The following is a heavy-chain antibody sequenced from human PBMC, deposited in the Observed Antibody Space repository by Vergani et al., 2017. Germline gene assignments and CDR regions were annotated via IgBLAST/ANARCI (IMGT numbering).Heavy chain of an antibody. J-gene: IGHJ4*02. V-gene: IGHV3-9*01. CDR2: ISWNSGSI. CDR1: GFTFDDYA. D-gene: IGHD6-13*01. CDR3: ARGASRYSSSWYPSDY. Sequence: EVQLVESGGGLVQPGRSLRLSCAASGFTFDDYAMHWVRQAPGKGLEWVSGISWNSGSIGYADSVKGRFTISRDNAKNSLYLQMNSLRAEDTALYYCARGASRYSSSWYPSDYWGQGTLVTVSS.